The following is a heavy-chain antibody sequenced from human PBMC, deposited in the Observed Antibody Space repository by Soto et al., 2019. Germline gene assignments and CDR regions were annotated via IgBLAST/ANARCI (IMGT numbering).Heavy chain of an antibody. CDR3: AKSGYSYGFVDY. J-gene: IGHJ4*02. D-gene: IGHD5-18*01. CDR1: GFTFSSYA. Sequence: EVQLLESGGGLVQPGGSLRLSCAASGFTFSSYAMSWVRQAPGKGLEWVSAISGSGGSTYYADSVKGRFTISRDNSKNTLYLQMNSLGAEDTAVYSCAKSGYSYGFVDYWGQGTLVTVSS. V-gene: IGHV3-23*01. CDR2: ISGSGGST.